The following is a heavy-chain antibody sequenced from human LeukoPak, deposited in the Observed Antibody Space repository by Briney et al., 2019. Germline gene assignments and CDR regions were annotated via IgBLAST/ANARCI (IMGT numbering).Heavy chain of an antibody. Sequence: GGSLRLSCAASGFTFSSYWMSWVRQAPGKGLEWVANIKHDGSVQYCVDSVKGRFTISRDNAKNTLYLQMNSLRAEDTAVYYCAKDYGGSRYFDYWGQGTLVTVSS. CDR2: IKHDGSVQ. CDR1: GFTFSSYW. D-gene: IGHD4-23*01. V-gene: IGHV3-7*01. J-gene: IGHJ4*02. CDR3: AKDYGGSRYFDY.